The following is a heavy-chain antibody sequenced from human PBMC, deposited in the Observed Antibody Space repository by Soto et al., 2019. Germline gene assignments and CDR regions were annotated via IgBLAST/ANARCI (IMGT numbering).Heavy chain of an antibody. CDR3: AKNPGYIYDSTGYHFEY. CDR1: EFTFSNYA. J-gene: IGHJ4*02. Sequence: PGGSLRLSCAASEFTFSNYAMSWVRQAPGKGLEWVSAISYGGGTTYYADSVKGRFTISRDNSKNTLYLQMNSLRAEDTAVYYCAKNPGYIYDSTGYHFEYWVQGTRVTVSS. D-gene: IGHD3-22*01. V-gene: IGHV3-23*01. CDR2: ISYGGGTT.